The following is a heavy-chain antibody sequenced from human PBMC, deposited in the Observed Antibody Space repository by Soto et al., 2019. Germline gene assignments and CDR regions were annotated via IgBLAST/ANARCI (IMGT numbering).Heavy chain of an antibody. V-gene: IGHV1-46*01. CDR1: GYTFTSYY. J-gene: IGHJ4*02. D-gene: IGHD6-13*01. CDR2: INPSGGST. Sequence: QVQLVQSGAEVKKPGASVKVSCKASGYTFTSYYMHWVRQAPGQGLEWMGIINPSGGSTSYAQKSQGRVTMTRDTSTGTVYMELSSLRSEDTAVYYCARDVPSSSHPKDNDYWGQGTLVTVSS. CDR3: ARDVPSSSHPKDNDY.